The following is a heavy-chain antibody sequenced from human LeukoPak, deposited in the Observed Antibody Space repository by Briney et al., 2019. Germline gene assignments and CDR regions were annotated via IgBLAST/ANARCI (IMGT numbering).Heavy chain of an antibody. J-gene: IGHJ4*02. D-gene: IGHD6-19*01. V-gene: IGHV1-18*01. Sequence: ASVKVSCKASGYTFTSYGISWVRQAPGQGLEWMGWISAYNGNTNYAQKLQGRVTMTTGTSTSTAYTELRSLRSDDTAVYYCARDRPIAVAGTPLDYWGQGTLVTVSS. CDR2: ISAYNGNT. CDR3: ARDRPIAVAGTPLDY. CDR1: GYTFTSYG.